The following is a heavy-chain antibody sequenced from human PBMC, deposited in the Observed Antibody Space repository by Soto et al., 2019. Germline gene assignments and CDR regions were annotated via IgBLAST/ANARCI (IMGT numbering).Heavy chain of an antibody. V-gene: IGHV4-31*03. J-gene: IGHJ4*02. Sequence: QVQLQESGPGLVKPSQTLSLTCSVSGGYISSGGNYWSWIRQHPGKGLEWIGFIYYTGHTKYNAALKSRVNISGDMSQNQFSLTLTSVTAADTAVYYCARADINESFFASWVPGILVTVSS. CDR2: IYYTGHT. D-gene: IGHD2-8*01. CDR1: GGYISSGGNY. CDR3: ARADINESFFAS.